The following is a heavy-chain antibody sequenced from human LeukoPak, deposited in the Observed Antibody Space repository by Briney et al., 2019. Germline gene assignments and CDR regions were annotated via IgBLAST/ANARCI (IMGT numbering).Heavy chain of an antibody. CDR3: AKDLHGDYVRWGDY. V-gene: IGHV3-23*01. Sequence: QPGGSLRLSCAASGFTFSSYSMNWVRQAPGKGLEWVSAISGSGGSTYYADSVKGRFTISRDNSKNTLYLQMNSLRAEDTAVYYCAKDLHGDYVRWGDYRGQGTLVTVSS. CDR1: GFTFSSYS. CDR2: ISGSGGST. D-gene: IGHD4-17*01. J-gene: IGHJ4*02.